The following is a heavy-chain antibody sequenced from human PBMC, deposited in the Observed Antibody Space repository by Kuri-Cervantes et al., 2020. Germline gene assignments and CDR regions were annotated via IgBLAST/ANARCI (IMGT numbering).Heavy chain of an antibody. D-gene: IGHD6-13*01. CDR1: GSTFSSYS. CDR3: ARETPGYSSSPYFDY. V-gene: IGHV3-21*01. Sequence: GESLKISCAASGSTFSSYSMNWVRQAPGKGLEWVSSISSSSSYIYYADSVKGRFTISRDNAKNSLYLQMNSLRAEDTAVYYCARETPGYSSSPYFDYWGQGTLVTVSS. J-gene: IGHJ4*02. CDR2: ISSSSSYI.